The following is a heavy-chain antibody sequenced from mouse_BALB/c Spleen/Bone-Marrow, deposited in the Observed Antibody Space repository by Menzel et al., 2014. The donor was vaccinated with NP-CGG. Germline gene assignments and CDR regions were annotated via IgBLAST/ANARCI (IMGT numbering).Heavy chain of an antibody. Sequence: VQLQQSGPGLMKPSQSLSLTCSVTGCSITSGYFWNWIRQFPGDKLEWMGYISYDGSNNYNPSLKNRISITRDTSKNQFFLKLNSVTTEDTATYYCARNAPDWYFDVWGAGTTVTVSS. CDR3: ARNAPDWYFDV. CDR1: GCSITSGYF. J-gene: IGHJ1*01. CDR2: ISYDGSN. V-gene: IGHV3-6*02.